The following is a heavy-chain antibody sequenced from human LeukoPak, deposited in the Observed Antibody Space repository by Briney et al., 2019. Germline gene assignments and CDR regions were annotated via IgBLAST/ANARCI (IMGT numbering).Heavy chain of an antibody. Sequence: SVKVSCKASGGTFSSYAISWVRQAPGQGLEWMGRIFPIFGIANYAQKFQGGVTITADKSTSTAYMELSSLRSEDTAVYYCARTTCYYCGGDTDYYYYGMDVWGQGTTVTVSS. CDR2: IFPIFGIA. CDR1: GGTFSSYA. J-gene: IGHJ6*02. D-gene: IGHD2-21*02. CDR3: ARTTCYYCGGDTDYYYYGMDV. V-gene: IGHV1-69*04.